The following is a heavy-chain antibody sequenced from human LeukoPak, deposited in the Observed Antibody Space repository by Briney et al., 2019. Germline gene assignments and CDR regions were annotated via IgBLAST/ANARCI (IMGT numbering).Heavy chain of an antibody. Sequence: GGSLRLSCAASGFTFSSYGMHWVRQAPGKGLEWVAFIRYDGSNKYYADSAKGRFTISRDNSKNTLYLQMNSLRAEDTAVYYCAKPIYGGNFPFDYWGQGTLVTVSS. CDR3: AKPIYGGNFPFDY. J-gene: IGHJ4*02. V-gene: IGHV3-30*02. CDR1: GFTFSSYG. CDR2: IRYDGSNK. D-gene: IGHD4-23*01.